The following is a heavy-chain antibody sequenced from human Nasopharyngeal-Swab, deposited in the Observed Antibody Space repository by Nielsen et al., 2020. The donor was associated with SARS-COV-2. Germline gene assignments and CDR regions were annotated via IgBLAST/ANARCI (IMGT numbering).Heavy chain of an antibody. D-gene: IGHD6-13*01. CDR1: GFTFSSYA. CDR2: IYSGGSST. V-gene: IGHV3-23*03. Sequence: GGSLRLSCAASGFTFSSYAMSWVRQAPGKGLERVSVIYSGGSSTYYADSVKGRFTISRDNSKNTLYLQMNSLRAEDTAVYYCAISAYSSSWYYYYYYGMDVWGQGTTVTVSS. CDR3: AISAYSSSWYYYYYYGMDV. J-gene: IGHJ6*02.